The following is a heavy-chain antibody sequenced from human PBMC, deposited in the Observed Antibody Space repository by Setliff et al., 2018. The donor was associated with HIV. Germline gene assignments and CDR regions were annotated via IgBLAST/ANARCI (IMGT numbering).Heavy chain of an antibody. CDR3: ARVDMGYYYDSSGYSHFDH. CDR2: ISGSGDST. CDR1: GFTFGSYA. Sequence: PGGSLRLSCAPSGFTFGSYAMSWVRQAPGKGLEWVSVISGSGDSTFYADSLKGRFTISRDNSKNTLYLQMNSLRAEDTAVYYCARVDMGYYYDSSGYSHFDHWGQGTLVTVSS. V-gene: IGHV3-23*01. D-gene: IGHD3-22*01. J-gene: IGHJ4*02.